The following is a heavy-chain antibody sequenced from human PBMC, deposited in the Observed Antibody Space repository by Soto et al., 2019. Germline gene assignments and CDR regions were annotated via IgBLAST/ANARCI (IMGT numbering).Heavy chain of an antibody. CDR1: GYTLTTYP. V-gene: IGHV1-3*01. Sequence: WASVKVSCKASGYTLTTYPLHWVRQAPGQSLEWMGYITGASGDTRYSQKFHDRVTITRDTSANTAYLELNSLTSEDTAVYYCATALRFVDYLLKRWGQGTLVTVSS. D-gene: IGHD3-9*01. CDR3: ATALRFVDYLLKR. J-gene: IGHJ4*02. CDR2: ITGASGDT.